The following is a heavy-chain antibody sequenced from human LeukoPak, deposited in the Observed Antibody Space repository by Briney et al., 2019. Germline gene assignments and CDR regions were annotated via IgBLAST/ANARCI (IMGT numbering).Heavy chain of an antibody. D-gene: IGHD3-3*01. J-gene: IGHJ2*01. CDR2: ISNNGYIT. CDR1: GFIFSTYA. CDR3: VKAGVEDDWYFDL. V-gene: IGHV3-64D*06. Sequence: GGSLRLSRSASGFIFSTYAMHWARQAPGKGLEYVSAISNNGYITYYADSVKGRFTISRDNSKKTLFLQMSSLRAEDTAVYFCVKAGVEDDWYFDLWGRGTLVTVSS.